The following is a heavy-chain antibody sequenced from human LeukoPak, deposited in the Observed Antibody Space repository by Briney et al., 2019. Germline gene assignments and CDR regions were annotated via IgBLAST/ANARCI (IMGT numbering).Heavy chain of an antibody. CDR1: GFTFNRYW. J-gene: IGHJ4*02. D-gene: IGHD6-13*01. CDR3: ARGAALGYFDY. CDR2: IKSDGSEE. Sequence: GGSLRLSCAASGFTFNRYWMSWVRQAPGKGLEWVARIKSDGSEEYYADSVRGRFTISRDNAKSSLYLQMNSLRAEDTAVYYCARGAALGYFDYWGQGTLVTVSS. V-gene: IGHV3-7*02.